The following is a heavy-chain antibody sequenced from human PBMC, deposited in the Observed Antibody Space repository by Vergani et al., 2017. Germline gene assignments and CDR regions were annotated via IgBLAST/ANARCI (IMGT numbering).Heavy chain of an antibody. CDR3: ARVYIVVVPAAISGSYYYYYFMDV. D-gene: IGHD2-2*01. Sequence: QVQLVQSGAQVKKSGASVKVSCKASGYTFTSYDINWVRQATGQGLEWMGWMNPNSGNTGYAQKIQGRVTMTRNTSISTAYMELSRLRSEDTAVYYCARVYIVVVPAAISGSYYYYYFMDVWGEGTTGTVS. J-gene: IGHJ6*03. CDR1: GYTFTSYD. CDR2: MNPNSGNT. V-gene: IGHV1-8*01.